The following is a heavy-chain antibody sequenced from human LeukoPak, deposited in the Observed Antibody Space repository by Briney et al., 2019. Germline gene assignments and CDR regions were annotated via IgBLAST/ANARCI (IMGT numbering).Heavy chain of an antibody. CDR2: INPNSGGT. D-gene: IGHD5-18*01. J-gene: IGHJ4*02. V-gene: IGHV1-2*02. CDR1: GYTFTGYY. CDR3: ARDSGYSYGHFDY. Sequence: ASVKVSCKASGYTFTGYYMHWVRQAPGQGLEWMGWINPNSGGTNYAQKFQGRVTMTRDTSISTAYMELSSLRSEDTAVYYCARDSGYSYGHFDYWGQGTLATVSS.